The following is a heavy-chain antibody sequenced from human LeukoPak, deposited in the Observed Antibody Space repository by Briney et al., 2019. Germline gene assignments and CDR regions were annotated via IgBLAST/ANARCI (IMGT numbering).Heavy chain of an antibody. Sequence: SETLSLTCTVSGGSISSYYWCWIRQPPGKGLERIGYIYYSGSTNYNPSLKSRVTISVDTSKNQFSLKLSSVTAADTAVYYCARLIRGYSYGLFDYWGQGTLVTVSS. J-gene: IGHJ4*02. CDR1: GGSISSYY. CDR3: ARLIRGYSYGLFDY. V-gene: IGHV4-59*13. CDR2: IYYSGST. D-gene: IGHD5-18*01.